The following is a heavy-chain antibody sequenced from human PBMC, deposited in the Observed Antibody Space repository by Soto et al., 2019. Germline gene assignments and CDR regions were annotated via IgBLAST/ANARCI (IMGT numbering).Heavy chain of an antibody. J-gene: IGHJ4*02. CDR1: GGSFSTYY. CDR3: ATYTIDRYSGYGNDY. D-gene: IGHD5-12*01. V-gene: IGHV4-59*01. Sequence: KNXGTLSLSCTVSGGSFSTYYWSWIRQPPGKRLEWIGYIYYSRSTNYNPSLKSRVTISVDTSKNQFSLKLSSVTAADTAIYYCATYTIDRYSGYGNDYWGQGTLVTVSS. CDR2: IYYSRST.